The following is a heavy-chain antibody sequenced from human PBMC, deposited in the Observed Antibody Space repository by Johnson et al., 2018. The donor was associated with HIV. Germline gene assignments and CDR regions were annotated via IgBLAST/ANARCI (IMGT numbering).Heavy chain of an antibody. J-gene: IGHJ3*02. D-gene: IGHD1-26*01. CDR2: IRYDGSNK. V-gene: IGHV3-30*02. Sequence: QVQLVESGGGVVQPGRSLRLSCAASGFTFSSYAMHWVRQAPGKGLEWVAFIRYDGSNKNYVDSVKGRLTISRDNSKNTLSLQMNSLRVDDTAVYYCARVATHAFDIWGQGTMVTVSS. CDR3: ARVATHAFDI. CDR1: GFTFSSYA.